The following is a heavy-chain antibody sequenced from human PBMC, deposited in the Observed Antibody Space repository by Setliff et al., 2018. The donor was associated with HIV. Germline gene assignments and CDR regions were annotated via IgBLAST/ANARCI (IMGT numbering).Heavy chain of an antibody. CDR2: IKQDGSET. CDR3: ASARTFYAESALDY. V-gene: IGHV3-7*03. Sequence: GGSLRLSCAASPFIFSHYWMTWVRQAPGKGLEWVANIKQDGSETYYVDSVKGRFTISRDNGKNLLYLQMNTLRAEDTAVYYCASARTFYAESALDYWGQGTLVTVSS. CDR1: PFIFSHYW. J-gene: IGHJ4*02. D-gene: IGHD4-17*01.